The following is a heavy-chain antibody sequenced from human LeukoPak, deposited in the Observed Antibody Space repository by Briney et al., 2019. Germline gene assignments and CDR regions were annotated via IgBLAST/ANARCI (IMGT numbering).Heavy chain of an antibody. CDR1: GYTFTGYY. Sequence: GASVKVSCKASGYTFTGYYMHWVRQAPGQGLEWMGWINPNSGGTSYAQKFQGRVTMTRDTSISTAYMELSRLRSDDTAVYYCARYNKNYYYGMDVWGQGTTVTVSS. CDR2: INPNSGGT. CDR3: ARYNKNYYYGMDV. J-gene: IGHJ6*02. D-gene: IGHD1-1*01. V-gene: IGHV1-2*02.